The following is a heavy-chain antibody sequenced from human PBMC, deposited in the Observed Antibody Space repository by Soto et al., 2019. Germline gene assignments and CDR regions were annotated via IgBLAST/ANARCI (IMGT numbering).Heavy chain of an antibody. CDR2: TYYGGST. J-gene: IGHJ4*02. CDR3: ARSGRYYGSGSYPPFDY. Sequence: SETLSLTCSVSGGSIRTYYWSWIRQSPGKTMEWIGNTYYGGSTNYSPSLESRATISVDMSKNQFSLKLTSVTAADTAVYSCARSGRYYGSGSYPPFDYWGQGTLVTVSS. CDR1: GGSIRTYY. V-gene: IGHV4-59*01. D-gene: IGHD3-10*01.